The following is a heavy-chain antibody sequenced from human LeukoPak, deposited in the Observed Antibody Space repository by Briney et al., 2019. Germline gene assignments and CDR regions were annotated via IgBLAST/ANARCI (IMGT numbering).Heavy chain of an antibody. Sequence: GGSLILSCAASGFTFSTSYMAWVRQAPGKGLEWVANIRPDGSAVYYVESVRGRFTLSRDNPKNSLYLQMNSLRAEDTAVYYCARDPSYGAIDYWGQGTLVTVSS. J-gene: IGHJ4*02. CDR2: IRPDGSAV. CDR1: GFTFSTSY. D-gene: IGHD3-10*01. CDR3: ARDPSYGAIDY. V-gene: IGHV3-7*04.